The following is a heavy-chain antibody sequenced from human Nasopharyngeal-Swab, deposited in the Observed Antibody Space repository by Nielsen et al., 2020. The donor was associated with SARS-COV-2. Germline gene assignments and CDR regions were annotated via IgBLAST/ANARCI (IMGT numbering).Heavy chain of an antibody. D-gene: IGHD2-15*01. Sequence: SETLSLTCTVSGGSVTNPDYYWSWIRQSPGKGLEWIGYIYYTETTFYNPSLKSRLTISVDTSKNQFSLQLTSATAADAAVYYCTTVVAATRNPSYHMDVWGKGTTVTVSS. CDR3: TTVVAATRNPSYHMDV. CDR1: GGSVTNPDYY. V-gene: IGHV4-30-4*01. CDR2: IYYTETT. J-gene: IGHJ6*03.